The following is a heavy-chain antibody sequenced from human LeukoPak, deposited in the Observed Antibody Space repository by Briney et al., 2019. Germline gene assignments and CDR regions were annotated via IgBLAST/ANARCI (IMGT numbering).Heavy chain of an antibody. V-gene: IGHV3-30*04. Sequence: PGGSLRLSCAASGFTFSSYAMHWVRQAPGKGLEWVAVISYDGSNKYYADSVKGRFTISRDNSKNTLYLQMNSLRAEDTAVYYCARDRLPYYYDSSGYFDYWGQGTLVTVSS. J-gene: IGHJ4*02. CDR1: GFTFSSYA. CDR2: ISYDGSNK. CDR3: ARDRLPYYYDSSGYFDY. D-gene: IGHD3-22*01.